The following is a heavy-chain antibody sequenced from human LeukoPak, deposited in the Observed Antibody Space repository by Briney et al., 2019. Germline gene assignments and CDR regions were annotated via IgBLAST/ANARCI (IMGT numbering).Heavy chain of an antibody. Sequence: SETLSLTCAVYIDSFSGYHWSWIRQPPGRGLEWIGEIDHTGNTKCNPSLKSRVTISADTSKNQFSLQLRALSAADTAVYFCARQGSISAFDFWGRGTLVTVSS. CDR1: IDSFSGYH. J-gene: IGHJ4*02. D-gene: IGHD2-21*01. CDR3: ARQGSISAFDF. CDR2: IDHTGNT. V-gene: IGHV4-34*01.